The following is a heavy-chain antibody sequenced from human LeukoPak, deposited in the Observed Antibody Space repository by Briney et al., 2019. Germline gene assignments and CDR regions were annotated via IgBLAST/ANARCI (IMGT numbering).Heavy chain of an antibody. CDR2: IYYSGST. CDR1: GGSISSYY. CDR3: ARGQNQYYYYGMDV. Sequence: SETLSLTCTVSGGSISSYYWSWIRQPPGKGLEWIGYIYYSGSTNYNPSLKSRVTISVDTSKNQFSLKLSSVTAADTAAYYCARGQNQYYYYGMDVWGQGTTVTVSS. V-gene: IGHV4-59*01. J-gene: IGHJ6*02. D-gene: IGHD1-14*01.